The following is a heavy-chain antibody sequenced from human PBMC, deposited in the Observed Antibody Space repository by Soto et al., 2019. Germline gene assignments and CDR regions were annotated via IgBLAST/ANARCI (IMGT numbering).Heavy chain of an antibody. V-gene: IGHV3-30*18. J-gene: IGHJ4*02. CDR3: AKDRMGAGVRGYFDY. CDR2: ISYDGSNK. CDR1: GFTFSSYG. D-gene: IGHD3-10*01. Sequence: QVQLVESGGGVVQPGKSLRLSCAGSGFTFSSYGMDWVRQAPGKGLEWVAVISYDGSNKYYADSVKGRFTISRDSSKNTLYLQMSGLRADDTAVYYCAKDRMGAGVRGYFDYWGQGTLVTVSS.